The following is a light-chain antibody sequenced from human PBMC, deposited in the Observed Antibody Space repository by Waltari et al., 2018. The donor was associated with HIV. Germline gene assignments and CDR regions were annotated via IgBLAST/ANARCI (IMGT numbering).Light chain of an antibody. V-gene: IGKV3-15*01. CDR2: GSS. CDR1: QSVTTN. Sequence: EIVMTQSPDTLSLSPGERATLTCRASQSVTTNLAWYQQKPGQAHRLLFYGSSTRATGLPDRFSGSGSGTEFTLTIRSLQSEDSAVYSCQQYNHWPWTFGQGTTVEIK. CDR3: QQYNHWPWT. J-gene: IGKJ1*01.